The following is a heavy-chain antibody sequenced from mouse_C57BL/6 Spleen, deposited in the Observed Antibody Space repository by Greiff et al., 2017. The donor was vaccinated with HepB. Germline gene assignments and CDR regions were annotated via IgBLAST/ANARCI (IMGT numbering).Heavy chain of an antibody. CDR3: AREGDY. Sequence: EVQLQESGPELVKPGASVKISCKASGYSFTGYYMNWVKQSPEKSLEWIGEINPSTGGTTYNQKFKAKATLTVDKSSSTAYMQLKGLTSEDSAVYYCAREGDYWGQGTTLTVSS. CDR1: GYSFTGYY. CDR2: INPSTGGT. V-gene: IGHV1-42*01. J-gene: IGHJ2*01.